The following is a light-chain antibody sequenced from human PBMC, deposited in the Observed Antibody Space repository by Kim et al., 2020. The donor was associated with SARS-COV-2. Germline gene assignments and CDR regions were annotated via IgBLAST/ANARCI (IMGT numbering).Light chain of an antibody. Sequence: PGQSITISCAGTSSDVSGYNYVSWYQQYPGKAPKLMLYDVTKRPSGVSNRFSGSKSGNTASLTISGLQAEDEADYYCSSYRSSGYVFGTGTKVTVL. CDR2: DVT. J-gene: IGLJ1*01. CDR3: SSYRSSGYV. CDR1: SSDVSGYNY. V-gene: IGLV2-14*03.